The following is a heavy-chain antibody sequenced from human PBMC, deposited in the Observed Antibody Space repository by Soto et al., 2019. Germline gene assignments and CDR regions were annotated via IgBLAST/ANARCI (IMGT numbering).Heavy chain of an antibody. CDR2: ISAYNGNT. V-gene: IGHV1-18*01. J-gene: IGHJ6*02. CDR3: ARDPKGSSGSYYKAYYYYYGMDV. Sequence: GASVKVSCKASGYTFTSYGISWVRQAPGQGLEWMGWISAYNGNTNYAQKLQGRVTMTTDTSTSTAYMELRSLRSDDTAVYYCARDPKGSSGSYYKAYYYYYGMDVWGQGTTVTLSS. D-gene: IGHD3-10*01. CDR1: GYTFTSYG.